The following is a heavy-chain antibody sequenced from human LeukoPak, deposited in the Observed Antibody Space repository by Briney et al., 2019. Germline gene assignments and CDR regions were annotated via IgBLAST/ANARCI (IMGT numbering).Heavy chain of an antibody. CDR1: GGSISSYY. J-gene: IGHJ4*02. D-gene: IGHD3-22*01. Sequence: PSETLSLTCTVSGGSISSYYWSWIRQPAGKGLKWIGRIYTSGSTNYNPSLKSRVTMSVDTSKNQFSLKLSSVTAADTAVYYCARAARYYETSNFDYWGQGTLVTVSS. CDR3: ARAARYYETSNFDY. V-gene: IGHV4-4*07. CDR2: IYTSGST.